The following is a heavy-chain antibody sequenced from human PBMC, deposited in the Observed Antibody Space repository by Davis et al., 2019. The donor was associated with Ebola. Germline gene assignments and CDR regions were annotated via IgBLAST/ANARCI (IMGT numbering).Heavy chain of an antibody. Sequence: GESLKISCATSGFTFSTYWMSWVRQAPGKGLEWVANIKTDGSEEHYVDSVKGRFTMSRDNAKNSLYLQLNSLRAEDTAVYHCARGGYYDTSGYSHTAFDIWGQGTMVTVSS. V-gene: IGHV3-7*01. J-gene: IGHJ3*02. CDR1: GFTFSTYW. D-gene: IGHD3-22*01. CDR3: ARGGYYDTSGYSHTAFDI. CDR2: IKTDGSEE.